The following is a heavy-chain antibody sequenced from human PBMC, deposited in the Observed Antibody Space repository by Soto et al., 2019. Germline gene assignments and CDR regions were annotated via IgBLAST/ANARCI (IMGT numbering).Heavy chain of an antibody. D-gene: IGHD1-1*01. V-gene: IGHV1-18*01. J-gene: IGHJ4*02. CDR3: ARDDWGLDNSPRHDC. CDR2: ISAYNGNP. CDR1: GYTFTSYG. Sequence: QVQLVQSGAEVKKPGASVKVSCKASGYTFTSYGISWVRQAPGQGLEWMGWISAYNGNPNYAQKLQGRVTMHTVTSTSTAYRVRRSLRSDDTAVYYCARDDWGLDNSPRHDCWGQGTLVTVSS.